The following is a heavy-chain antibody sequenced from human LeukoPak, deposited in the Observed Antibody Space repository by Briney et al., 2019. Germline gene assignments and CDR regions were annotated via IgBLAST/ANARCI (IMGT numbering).Heavy chain of an antibody. J-gene: IGHJ3*02. V-gene: IGHV4-31*03. CDR3: ARDHGDHDAFDI. CDR1: GGSISSGGYY. D-gene: IGHD3-10*01. CDR2: IYYSGST. Sequence: SETLSLTGTVSGGSISSGGYYWSWIRQHPGKGLEWIGYIYYSGSTYYNPSLKSRVTISVDTSKNQFSLKLSSVTAADTAVYYCARDHGDHDAFDIWGQGTMVTVSS.